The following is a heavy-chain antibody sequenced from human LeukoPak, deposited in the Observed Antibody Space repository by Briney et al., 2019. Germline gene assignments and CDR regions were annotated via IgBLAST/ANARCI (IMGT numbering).Heavy chain of an antibody. CDR2: ISSRSSYI. V-gene: IGHV3-21*01. CDR3: ARDLVATRLPRVIGPGY. D-gene: IGHD6-25*01. Sequence: KSGGSLRLSCAASGFTFRRYSMNLVRQARGRGLEWVSSISSRSSYIYYADSVRDRFTNSRDNPKNSLYLQMNSLRAEDTAVYYCARDLVATRLPRVIGPGYWGQGTLVTVSS. CDR1: GFTFRRYS. J-gene: IGHJ4*02.